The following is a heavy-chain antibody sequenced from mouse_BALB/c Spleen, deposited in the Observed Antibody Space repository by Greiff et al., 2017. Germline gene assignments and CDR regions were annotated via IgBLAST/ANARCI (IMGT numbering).Heavy chain of an antibody. CDR3: ARHGYGFAY. CDR1: GFAFSSYD. Sequence: EVQLVESGGGLVKPGGSLKLSCAASGFAFSSYDMSWVRQTPGQRLEWVAYISTGGGSTYYPDTVKGRDTISRDNAKNTLYLQMSSLKSEDTAMYYCARHGYGFAYWGQGTLVTVSA. V-gene: IGHV5-12-1*01. J-gene: IGHJ3*01. D-gene: IGHD1-2*01. CDR2: ISTGGGST.